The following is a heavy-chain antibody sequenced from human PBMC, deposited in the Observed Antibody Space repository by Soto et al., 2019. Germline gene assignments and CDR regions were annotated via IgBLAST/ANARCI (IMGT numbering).Heavy chain of an antibody. V-gene: IGHV3-9*01. CDR2: ISWNSGSI. Sequence: EVQLVESGGGLVQPGRSLRLSCAASGFTFDDYAMHWVRQAPGKGLEWVSGISWNSGSIGYADSVKGRFTISRDNAKNSLYLQMNSLRAEDTALYYCARDSSIAAAGTMDYYYGMDVWGQGTTVTVSS. D-gene: IGHD6-13*01. CDR1: GFTFDDYA. J-gene: IGHJ6*02. CDR3: ARDSSIAAAGTMDYYYGMDV.